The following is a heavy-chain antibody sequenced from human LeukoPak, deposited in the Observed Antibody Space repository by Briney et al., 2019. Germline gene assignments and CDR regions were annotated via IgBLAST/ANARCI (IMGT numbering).Heavy chain of an antibody. CDR2: IYYSGST. V-gene: IGHV4-31*03. CDR3: ARGSYYYGVDV. J-gene: IGHJ6*02. CDR1: GGSISSGGYY. Sequence: SETLSLTCTVSGGSISSGGYYWSWIRQHPGKGLEWIGYIYYSGSTYYNPSLKSRVTISVDTSENQFSLKLSSVTAVDTAVYYCARGSYYYGVDVWGQGTTVTVSS.